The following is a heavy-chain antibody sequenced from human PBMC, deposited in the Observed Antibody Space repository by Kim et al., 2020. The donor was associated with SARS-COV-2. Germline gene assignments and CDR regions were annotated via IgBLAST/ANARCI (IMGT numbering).Heavy chain of an antibody. Sequence: GGSLRLSCAASGFTFSSYGMHWVRQAPGKGLEWVAVISYDGSNKYYADSVKGRFTISRDNSKNTLYLQMNSLRAEDTAVYYCARDHIVVVPAALSLYYY. CDR1: GFTFSSYG. J-gene: IGHJ6*01. CDR3: ARDHIVVVPAALSLYYY. V-gene: IGHV3-33*05. D-gene: IGHD2-2*01. CDR2: ISYDGSNK.